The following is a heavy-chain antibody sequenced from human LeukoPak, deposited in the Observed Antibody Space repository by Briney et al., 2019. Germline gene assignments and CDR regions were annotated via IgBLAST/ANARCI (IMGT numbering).Heavy chain of an antibody. V-gene: IGHV1-8*01. D-gene: IGHD6-19*01. Sequence: GASVKVSCKASGYTFTDYDINWVRQATGQGLEWMGWMNPNSGNTGYTQKFQGRVTMTRNTSISTAYMELSSLRSEDTAVYYCARRGIIYSSGWDPFDYWGQGTLVTVSS. CDR3: ARRGIIYSSGWDPFDY. CDR1: GYTFTDYD. J-gene: IGHJ4*02. CDR2: MNPNSGNT.